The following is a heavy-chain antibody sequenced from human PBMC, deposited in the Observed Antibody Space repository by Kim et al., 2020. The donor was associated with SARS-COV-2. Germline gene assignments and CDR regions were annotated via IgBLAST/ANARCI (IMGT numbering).Heavy chain of an antibody. J-gene: IGHJ4*02. D-gene: IGHD6-6*01. CDR3: ARESSSSSSFDY. Sequence: IYYADSVKGRFSISNDKAKNSLFLQMSGLIVKDTAIYYYARESSSSSSFDYWGQGTLVTVSS. CDR2: I. V-gene: IGHV3-11*01.